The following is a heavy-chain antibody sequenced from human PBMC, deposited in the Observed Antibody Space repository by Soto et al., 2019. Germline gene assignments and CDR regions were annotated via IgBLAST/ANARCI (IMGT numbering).Heavy chain of an antibody. V-gene: IGHV4-61*01. Sequence: PSETLSLTCTVSGGSVSSGSYYWSWIRQPPGKGLEWIGYIYYSGSTNYNPSLKSRVTISVDTSKNQFSLRLSSVTAADTAVYFCAGVASLGTLVPWGQGTLVTVSS. CDR2: IYYSGST. CDR3: AGVASLGTLVP. CDR1: GGSVSSGSYY. D-gene: IGHD6-13*01. J-gene: IGHJ5*02.